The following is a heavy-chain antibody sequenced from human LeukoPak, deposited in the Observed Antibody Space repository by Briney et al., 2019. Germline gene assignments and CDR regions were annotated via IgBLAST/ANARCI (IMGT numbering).Heavy chain of an antibody. CDR2: INPSSGGT. V-gene: IGHV1-2*02. J-gene: IGHJ6*02. CDR3: ARTHDYGDSDYYYYGMDV. Sequence: ASVKVSCKASGYTFTGYYMHWVRQAPGQGLEWMGWINPSSGGTNYAQKFQGRVTMTRDTSISTAYMELSRLRSDDTAVYYCARTHDYGDSDYYYYGMDVWGQGTTVTVSS. CDR1: GYTFTGYY. D-gene: IGHD4-17*01.